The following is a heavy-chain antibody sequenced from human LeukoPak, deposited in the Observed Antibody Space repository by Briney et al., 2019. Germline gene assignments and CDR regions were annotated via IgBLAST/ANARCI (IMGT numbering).Heavy chain of an antibody. D-gene: IGHD3-16*01. Sequence: ASVKVSGKASGYTFTAYGISWVRQAPGQGLEWMGWISANNGNTNYAQKVQGRVTMTRDTSTSTAYMELRSLRYDDTAVYYCSRDDGPFGGVRFDHWGQGTLVTVSS. V-gene: IGHV1-18*01. CDR2: ISANNGNT. J-gene: IGHJ4*02. CDR1: GYTFTAYG. CDR3: SRDDGPFGGVRFDH.